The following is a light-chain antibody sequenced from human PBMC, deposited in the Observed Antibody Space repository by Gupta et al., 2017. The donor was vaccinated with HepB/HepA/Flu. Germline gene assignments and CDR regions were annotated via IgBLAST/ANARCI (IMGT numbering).Light chain of an antibody. CDR2: GAS. J-gene: IGKJ4*01. V-gene: IGKV3-20*01. CDR1: QSVSSSY. Sequence: EIVLTQSPGTLSLSPGERATLSCRASQSVSSSYLAWSQQKFGQAPRLLMYGASSRATGIPDRFSGSGSGTDFTLTISRLEPEDFAVYFCQHYGSSPLTFGGGTKVEIK. CDR3: QHYGSSPLT.